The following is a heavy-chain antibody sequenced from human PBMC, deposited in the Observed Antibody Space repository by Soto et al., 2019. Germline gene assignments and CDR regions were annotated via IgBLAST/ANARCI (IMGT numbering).Heavy chain of an antibody. D-gene: IGHD2-2*01. J-gene: IGHJ5*02. V-gene: IGHV4-31*03. CDR3: ARCSLVVVPAPGFDP. CDR1: GGSISSGGYY. CDR2: IYYSGTT. Sequence: SETLSLTCTVSGGSISSGGYYWSWIRQHPGRGLEWIGYIYYSGTTYYNPSLKSRVTISVDTSKNQFSLKLSSVSAADTALYYCARCSLVVVPAPGFDPWCRGTLVTVSS.